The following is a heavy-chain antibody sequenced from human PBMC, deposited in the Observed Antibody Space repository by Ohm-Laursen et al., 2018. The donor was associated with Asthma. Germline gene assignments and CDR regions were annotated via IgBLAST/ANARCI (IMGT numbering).Heavy chain of an antibody. V-gene: IGHV3-30-3*01. CDR1: GFTFRSYA. Sequence: SLRLSCAASGFTFRSYAMHWVRQAPGKGLGWVAVISYDGSNKYYADSVKGRFTISRDNSKNTLYLQMNSLRAEDTAVYYCARDRYYDSSGYYYYGMDVWGQGTTVTVSS. CDR3: ARDRYYDSSGYYYYGMDV. J-gene: IGHJ6*02. CDR2: ISYDGSNK. D-gene: IGHD3-22*01.